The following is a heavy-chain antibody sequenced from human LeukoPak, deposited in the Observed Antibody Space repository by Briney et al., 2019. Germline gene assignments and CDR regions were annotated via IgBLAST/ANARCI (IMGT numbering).Heavy chain of an antibody. CDR3: ARAPYYYDSSGYPFDY. CDR1: GYSISSGYY. Sequence: SETLSLTCAVSGYSISSGYYWGWIRQPPGKGLEWIGSIYHSGSTYYNPSLKSRVTISVDTSKNQFSLKLSSVTAADTAVYYCARAPYYYDSSGYPFDYWGQGTLVTVSS. D-gene: IGHD3-22*01. J-gene: IGHJ4*02. CDR2: IYHSGST. V-gene: IGHV4-38-2*01.